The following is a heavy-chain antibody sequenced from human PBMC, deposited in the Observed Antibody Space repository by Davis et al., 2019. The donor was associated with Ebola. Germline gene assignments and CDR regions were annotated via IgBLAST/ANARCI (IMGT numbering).Heavy chain of an antibody. J-gene: IGHJ4*02. Sequence: PGGSLRLSCAASGFTFSSYWFHWVRQAPGKGLEWVSRIDTDGSTTNYADSVRGRFTISRDNAKNTLFLQMNSLRADDTAVYYCARDVGGRAGYWGQGTLVTVSS. V-gene: IGHV3-74*01. CDR3: ARDVGGRAGY. CDR1: GFTFSSYW. CDR2: IDTDGSTT.